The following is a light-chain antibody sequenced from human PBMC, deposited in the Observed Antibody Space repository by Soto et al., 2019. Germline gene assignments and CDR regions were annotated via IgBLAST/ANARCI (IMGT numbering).Light chain of an antibody. Sequence: QSVLTQPASVSGSPGQSITISCIGTSSDVGSYNLVSWYQQHPGKAPKVLIYEVSERPSGVSNRFSGSKSGNTASLTISGRQAEDEAEYYCCSYAGSRTHVLFGGGTKVTVL. CDR3: CSYAGSRTHVL. CDR1: SSDVGSYNL. V-gene: IGLV2-23*02. CDR2: EVS. J-gene: IGLJ2*01.